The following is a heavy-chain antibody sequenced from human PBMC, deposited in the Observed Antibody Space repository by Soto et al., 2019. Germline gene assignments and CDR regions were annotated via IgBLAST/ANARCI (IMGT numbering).Heavy chain of an antibody. J-gene: IGHJ4*02. D-gene: IGHD3-22*01. Sequence: LRLSCAASGFTFSSYAMSWVRQAPGKGLEWVSAISGSGGSTYYADSVKGRFTISRDNSKNTLYLQMNSLRAEDTAVYYCAKDGPLPPDYYDSSGLFHYWGQGTLVTVSS. CDR3: AKDGPLPPDYYDSSGLFHY. V-gene: IGHV3-23*01. CDR2: ISGSGGST. CDR1: GFTFSSYA.